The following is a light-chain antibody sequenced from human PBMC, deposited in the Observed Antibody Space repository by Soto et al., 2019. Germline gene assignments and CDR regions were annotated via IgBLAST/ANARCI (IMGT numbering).Light chain of an antibody. CDR2: AAS. CDR1: QSISSY. Sequence: DIQLTQSPSSLSASVGDRVTITCRASQSISSYLNWYQQKPGKAPKLLIYAASTLQSGVPSRFSGSGSGTEFTLTISSLQPEDFATYYCHQLSNYPQTFGQGSMV. CDR3: HQLSNYPQT. V-gene: IGKV1-9*01. J-gene: IGKJ1*01.